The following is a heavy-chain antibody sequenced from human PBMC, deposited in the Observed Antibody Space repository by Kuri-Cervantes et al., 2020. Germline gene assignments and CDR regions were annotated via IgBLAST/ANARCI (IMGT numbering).Heavy chain of an antibody. CDR1: GFTFSSYG. V-gene: IGHV3-30*03. D-gene: IGHD3-3*01. J-gene: IGHJ6*02. CDR3: ARDVTIFGVVRLTYYYGMDV. CDR2: ISYDGSNK. Sequence: GESLKISCAASGFTFSSYGMHWVRQAPGKGLEWVAVISYDGSNKYYADSVKGRFTISRDNSKNTLYLQMNSLRAEDTAVYYCARDVTIFGVVRLTYYYGMDVWGQGTTVTVSS.